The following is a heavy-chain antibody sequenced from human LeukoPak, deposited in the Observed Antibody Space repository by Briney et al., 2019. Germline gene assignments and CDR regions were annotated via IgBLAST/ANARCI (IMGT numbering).Heavy chain of an antibody. D-gene: IGHD2-2*01. CDR1: GGSFSGYY. CDR2: INHSGST. Sequence: SETLSLACAVYGGSFSGYYWSWIRQPPGKGLEWIGEINHSGSTNYNPSLKSRVTISVDTSKNQFSLKLSSVTAADTAVYYCAKRLRDSSTGSFDYWGQGTLVTVSS. CDR3: AKRLRDSSTGSFDY. V-gene: IGHV4-34*01. J-gene: IGHJ4*02.